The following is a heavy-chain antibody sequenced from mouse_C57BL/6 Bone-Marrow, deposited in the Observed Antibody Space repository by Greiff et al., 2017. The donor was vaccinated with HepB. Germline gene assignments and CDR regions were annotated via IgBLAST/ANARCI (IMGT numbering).Heavy chain of an antibody. CDR3: ASLTTVAYAMDY. V-gene: IGHV5-12*01. CDR1: GFTFSDYY. CDR2: ISNGGGST. Sequence: EVMLVESGGGLVQPGGSLKLSCAASGFTFSDYYMYWVRQTPEKRLEWVAYISNGGGSTYYPDTVKGRFTISRDNAKNTLYLQMSRLKSEDTAMYYCASLTTVAYAMDYWGQGTSVTVSS. J-gene: IGHJ4*01. D-gene: IGHD1-1*01.